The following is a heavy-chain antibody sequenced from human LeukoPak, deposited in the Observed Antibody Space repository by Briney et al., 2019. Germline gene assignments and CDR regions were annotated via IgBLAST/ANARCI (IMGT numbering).Heavy chain of an antibody. CDR2: IYSGGST. Sequence: PGGSLRLSCAASGLSFSSHWMSWVRQAPGKGLEWVSVIYSGGSTYYADSVKGRFTISRDNSKNTLYLQMNSLRAEDTAVYYCARVEDYYDSSGYYYQYFQHWGQGTLVTVSS. CDR1: GLSFSSHW. J-gene: IGHJ1*01. CDR3: ARVEDYYDSSGYYYQYFQH. D-gene: IGHD3-22*01. V-gene: IGHV3-66*01.